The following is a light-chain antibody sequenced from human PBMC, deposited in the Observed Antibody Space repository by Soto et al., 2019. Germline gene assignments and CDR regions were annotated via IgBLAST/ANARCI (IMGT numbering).Light chain of an antibody. CDR2: EVT. CDR1: SDDVGRYNL. V-gene: IGLV2-23*02. J-gene: IGLJ1*01. Sequence: QSALTQPASVSGSPGQSITISCTGPSDDVGRYNLVSWCQQHPGKAPKLIIYEVTKRPSGFSNRFSASKSGNTASLTISGLQAEDEADYNCCSYAGSGTPYVFGTGTKVTAL. CDR3: CSYAGSGTPYV.